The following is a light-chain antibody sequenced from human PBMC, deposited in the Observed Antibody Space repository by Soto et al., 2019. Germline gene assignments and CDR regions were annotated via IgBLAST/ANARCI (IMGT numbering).Light chain of an antibody. J-gene: IGKJ1*01. V-gene: IGKV3-20*01. CDR2: GAS. Sequence: EIVLTQSPGTLSLSPGERATLSCRVSQSVSSNYLAWYQQKPGQAPRLLIYGASSRATGVPDRFSGSGSGTDFTLTIRRLEPADFAVYYCKQYGTSPGTFGQGTKVDIK. CDR3: KQYGTSPGT. CDR1: QSVSSNY.